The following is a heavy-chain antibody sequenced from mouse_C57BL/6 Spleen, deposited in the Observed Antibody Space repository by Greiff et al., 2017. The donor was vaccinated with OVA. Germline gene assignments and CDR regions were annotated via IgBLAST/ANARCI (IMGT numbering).Heavy chain of an antibody. V-gene: IGHV14-2*01. D-gene: IGHD1-1*01. Sequence: DVQLQESGAELVKPGASVTLSCTASGFNIKDYYMHWVKQRTEQGLEWIGRIDPEDGETKYAPKFQVKATITADTSSNTAYLQLSSLTSEDTAVYYCAREYYYGSSAHYYAMYYWGQGTSVTVSS. CDR3: AREYYYGSSAHYYAMYY. J-gene: IGHJ4*01. CDR2: IDPEDGET. CDR1: GFNIKDYY.